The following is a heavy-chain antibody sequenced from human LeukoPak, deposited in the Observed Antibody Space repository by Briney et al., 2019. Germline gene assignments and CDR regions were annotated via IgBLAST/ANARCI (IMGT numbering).Heavy chain of an antibody. CDR2: IYYSGST. Sequence: PSQTLSLTCTVSGGSISSGGYYWSWIRQHPGEGLEWIGYIYYSGSTYYNPSLKSRVTISVDTSKNQFSLKLSSVTAADTAVYYCASLQDILTGYTSDYWGQGTLVTVSS. J-gene: IGHJ4*02. V-gene: IGHV4-31*03. CDR3: ASLQDILTGYTSDY. D-gene: IGHD3-9*01. CDR1: GGSISSGGYY.